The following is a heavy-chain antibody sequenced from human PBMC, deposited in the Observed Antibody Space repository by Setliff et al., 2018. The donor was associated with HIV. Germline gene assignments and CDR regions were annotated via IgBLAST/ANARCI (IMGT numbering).Heavy chain of an antibody. CDR3: ARVPVSDYYYYMDV. CDR1: GYTFINYH. CDR2: ISASSVNT. V-gene: IGHV1-18*01. J-gene: IGHJ6*03. Sequence: ASVKVSCKASGYTFINYHIIRVRQAPGQGLEWVGSISASSVNTNYTQGRVTMTTDISTNTAYMELRSLRSADSAVYYCARVPVSDYYYYMDVWGKGTTVTVSS.